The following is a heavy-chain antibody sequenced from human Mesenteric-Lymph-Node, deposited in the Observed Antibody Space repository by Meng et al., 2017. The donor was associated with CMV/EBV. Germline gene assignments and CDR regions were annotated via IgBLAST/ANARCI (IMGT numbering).Heavy chain of an antibody. D-gene: IGHD2-2*01. J-gene: IGHJ5*02. CDR2: ISSSSSTI. CDR1: GFTFSSYS. CDR3: ARLVVPAREPTNWFDP. V-gene: IGHV3-48*04. Sequence: GGSLRLSCAASGFTFSSYSMNWVRQAPGKGLEWVSYISSSSSTIYYADSVKGRFTISRDNAKNSLYLQMNSLRAEDTAVYYCARLVVPAREPTNWFDPWGQGTLVTVSS.